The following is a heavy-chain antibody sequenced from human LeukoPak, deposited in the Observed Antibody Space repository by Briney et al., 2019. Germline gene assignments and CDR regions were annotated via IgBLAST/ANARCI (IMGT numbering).Heavy chain of an antibody. CDR1: GYSISSGYY. V-gene: IGHV4-38-2*01. D-gene: IGHD4-23*01. J-gene: IGHJ4*02. CDR2: IYHSRST. Sequence: SETLSLTCAVSGYSISSGYYWGWIRQPPGKGLEWIGSIYHSRSTYYNPSLKSRVTISVDTSKNQFSLKLSSVTAADTAVYYCARTTVVTPEYYFDYWGQGTLVTVSS. CDR3: ARTTVVTPEYYFDY.